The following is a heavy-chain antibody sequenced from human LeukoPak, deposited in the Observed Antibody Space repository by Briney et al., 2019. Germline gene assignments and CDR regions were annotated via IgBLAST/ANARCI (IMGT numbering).Heavy chain of an antibody. V-gene: IGHV1-2*02. CDR2: INPNSGGT. D-gene: IGHD3-10*01. Sequence: ASVKVSCKASGYTFTGYYMHWVRQAPGRGLEWMGWINPNSGGTNYAQKFQGRVTMTRDTSISTAYMELSRLRSDDTAVYYCARVYPSIRGVIINDYYYMDVWGKGTTVTVSS. CDR3: ARVYPSIRGVIINDYYYMDV. J-gene: IGHJ6*03. CDR1: GYTFTGYY.